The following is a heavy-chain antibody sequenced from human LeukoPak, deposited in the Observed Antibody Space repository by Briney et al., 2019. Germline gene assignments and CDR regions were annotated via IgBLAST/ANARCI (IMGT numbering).Heavy chain of an antibody. J-gene: IGHJ4*02. D-gene: IGHD2-8*01. CDR3: ARGGPGVTDR. Sequence: SETLSLTCNVSGGSITTYYWNWIRQSPGKGLEWIGYIYYTGSTSYNPSLKSRVTLSVDTARNQFSLKLTSVTAADTAVYYCARGGPGVTDRWGQGTLVTVSS. V-gene: IGHV4-59*01. CDR2: IYYTGST. CDR1: GGSITTYY.